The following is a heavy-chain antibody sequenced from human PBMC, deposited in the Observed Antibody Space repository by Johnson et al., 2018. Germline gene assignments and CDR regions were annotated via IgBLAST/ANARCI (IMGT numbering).Heavy chain of an antibody. J-gene: IGHJ1*01. D-gene: IGHD3-22*01. CDR3: ASHRRYSDSSGRLLRH. V-gene: IGHV3-33*01. CDR2: IWYDGSNK. CDR1: GFIFSGYD. Sequence: QVQLVQSGGGVVQPGTSLRLSCSASGFIFSGYDMYWVRQAPGKGLEWVAVIWYDGSNKYYADSVKGRFTISRDNSKNTLYLQMNSLRDEDTAVYYCASHRRYSDSSGRLLRHWGQGTLVTVSS.